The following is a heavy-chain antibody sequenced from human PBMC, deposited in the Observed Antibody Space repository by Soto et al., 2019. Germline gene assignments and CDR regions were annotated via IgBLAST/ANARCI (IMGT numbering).Heavy chain of an antibody. Sequence: QVQLVESGGGVVQPGRSLRLSCAASGFTFSSYGMHWVRHAPGKGLEWVAVISYDGSNKYYADSVKGRFTISRDNSKNTLYLQMNSLRAEDTAVYYCAKDRAYYYYGMDVWGQGTTVTVSS. CDR3: AKDRAYYYYGMDV. J-gene: IGHJ6*02. CDR1: GFTFSSYG. V-gene: IGHV3-30*18. CDR2: ISYDGSNK.